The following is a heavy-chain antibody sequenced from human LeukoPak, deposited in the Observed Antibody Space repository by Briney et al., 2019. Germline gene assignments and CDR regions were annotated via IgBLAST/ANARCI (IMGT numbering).Heavy chain of an antibody. V-gene: IGHV4-59*01. CDR2: IYYSGST. CDR3: AKIRSTTSGTYLDY. J-gene: IGHJ4*02. D-gene: IGHD1-26*01. CDR1: GDSISNYY. Sequence: PSETLSLTSTVPGDSISNYYWTWIRQPPRKGLEWIGYIYYSGSTNYTPSLKCRVTISVDTSKNQFSLKLRSVTAADTAMYYCAKIRSTTSGTYLDYWGQGTLVTVSS.